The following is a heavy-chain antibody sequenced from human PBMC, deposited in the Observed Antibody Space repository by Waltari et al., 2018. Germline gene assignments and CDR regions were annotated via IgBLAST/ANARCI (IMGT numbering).Heavy chain of an antibody. CDR3: AKNHANGQPYYDS. J-gene: IGHJ5*02. D-gene: IGHD3-3*01. V-gene: IGHV3-23*01. Sequence: EVLLLESGGGLVQPGGSLRLSCAASGFTFSSYAMTWVRQAPGKGLEGVPAIRGSGTNSYYVDSVKGRFTFSRDNSKNTLYLQMNSLRADDTAVYYCAKNHANGQPYYDSWGQGTLVIVSS. CDR1: GFTFSSYA. CDR2: IRGSGTNS.